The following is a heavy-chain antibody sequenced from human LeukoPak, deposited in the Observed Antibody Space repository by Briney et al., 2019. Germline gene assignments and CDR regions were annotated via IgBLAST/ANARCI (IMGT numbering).Heavy chain of an antibody. CDR1: GFTVSSNY. D-gene: IGHD2/OR15-2a*01. J-gene: IGHJ4*02. V-gene: IGHV3-53*01. Sequence: QTGGPLRLSCVASGFTVSSNYMSWVRQAPGKGLEWVSAIDSGGGTFYADSVKDRFTNSRDTSKNTLYLQMDSLRAEDTAVYYCAGGRSTSSIFDYWGQGTLVTVSS. CDR2: IDSGGGT. CDR3: AGGRSTSSIFDY.